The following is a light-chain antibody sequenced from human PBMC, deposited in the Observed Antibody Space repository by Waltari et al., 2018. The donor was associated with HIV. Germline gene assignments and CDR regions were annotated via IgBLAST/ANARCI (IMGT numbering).Light chain of an antibody. CDR1: QSFLKTSTSRNY. V-gene: IGKV4-1*01. Sequence: DIVMTQSPDSLAVSLGERATIHCKSSQSFLKTSTSRNYLAWYQQKPRQPPTLLIYWASTRESGVPSRFSGSGSGTDFTLNISSLQAEDVAVYYCQQYLSTPLTFGGGTKVEIK. J-gene: IGKJ4*01. CDR2: WAS. CDR3: QQYLSTPLT.